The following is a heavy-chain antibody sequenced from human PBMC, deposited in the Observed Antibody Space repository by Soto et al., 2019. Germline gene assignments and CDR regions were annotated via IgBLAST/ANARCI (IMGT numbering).Heavy chain of an antibody. CDR1: GGSISSSNW. CDR2: IYHSGST. J-gene: IGHJ6*02. D-gene: IGHD6-13*01. CDR3: ARDRQLARLYYYRMDV. V-gene: IGHV4-4*02. Sequence: QVQLQESGPGLVKPSGTLSLTCAVSGGSISSSNWWSWVRQPPGKGLEWIGEIYHSGSTNYNPSHKSRVTRSLDKSKNHFSLKLSSVTAADTAVYYCARDRQLARLYYYRMDVWGQGTTVTVSS.